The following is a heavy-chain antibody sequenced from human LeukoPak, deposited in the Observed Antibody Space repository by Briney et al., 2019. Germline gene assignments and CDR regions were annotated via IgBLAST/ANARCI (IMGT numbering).Heavy chain of an antibody. CDR1: GFTLSSSA. CDR2: ISGSGGST. D-gene: IGHD4-17*01. J-gene: IGHJ4*02. CDR3: AKGAEGYGDYYFDY. V-gene: IGHV3-23*01. Sequence: GGSLRLSCAASGFTLSSSAMSWVRQAPGKGLEWVSAISGSGGSTYYADSVKGRFTISRDNSKNTLYLQMNSLRAEDTAVYYCAKGAEGYGDYYFDYWGQGTLVTVSS.